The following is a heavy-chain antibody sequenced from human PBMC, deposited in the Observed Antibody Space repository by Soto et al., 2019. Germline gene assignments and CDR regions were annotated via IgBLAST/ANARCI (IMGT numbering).Heavy chain of an antibody. CDR2: INPATGAA. J-gene: IGHJ3*02. V-gene: IGHV1-2*02. D-gene: IGHD3-3*01. CDR3: ARGGGVGVAGSAAFDM. CDR1: GYPVTAYY. Sequence: QLHLVQSGAVVKKPGASVTVSCSASGYPVTAYYMHWVRQAPGRGLEWMGGINPATGAAKYTQPFQGRVTMTRDTSTSTVFMELSGPTSEDTAGFYCARGGGVGVAGSAAFDMWGQGTLVTVSS.